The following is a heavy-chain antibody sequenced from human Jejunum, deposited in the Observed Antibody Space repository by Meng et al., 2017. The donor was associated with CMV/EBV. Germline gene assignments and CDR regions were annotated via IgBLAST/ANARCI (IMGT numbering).Heavy chain of an antibody. CDR1: SIRSDAYY. CDR2: LYYSGTT. V-gene: IGHV4-39*07. J-gene: IGHJ4*02. Sequence: SIRSDAYYWSWIRQSPGKGLEWIGSLYYSGTTHYNPSLKSRVTVSVDTSRNQFSLKLSSVTAANTAVYFCARGTPYCGGDCYYFDSWGQGILVTVSS. CDR3: ARGTPYCGGDCYYFDS. D-gene: IGHD2-21*02.